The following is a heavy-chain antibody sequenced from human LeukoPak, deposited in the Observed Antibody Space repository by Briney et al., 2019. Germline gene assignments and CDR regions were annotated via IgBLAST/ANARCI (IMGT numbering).Heavy chain of an antibody. J-gene: IGHJ4*02. CDR1: GGTFSSYA. Sequence: GSSVKVSCKASGGTFSSYATSWVRQAPGQGLEWMGRIIPIFGIANYAQKFQGRVTITADKSTSTAYMELSNLRSEDTAVYYCARVPETAYYYDSSGYEFDYWGQGTLVTVSS. CDR3: ARVPETAYYYDSSGYEFDY. CDR2: IIPIFGIA. D-gene: IGHD3-22*01. V-gene: IGHV1-69*04.